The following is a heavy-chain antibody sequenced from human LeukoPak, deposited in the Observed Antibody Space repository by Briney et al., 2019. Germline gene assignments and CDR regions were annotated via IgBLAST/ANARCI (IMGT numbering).Heavy chain of an antibody. CDR2: IYYSGST. CDR1: GGSISSHY. CDR3: ARGISIAAAGNNWFDP. Sequence: SETLSLTCTVSGGSISSHYWSWIRQPPGKGLEWIGYIYYSGSTNYNPSLKSRVTISVDTSKNQFSLKLSSVTAADTAVYYCARGISIAAAGNNWFDPWGQGTLVTVSS. J-gene: IGHJ5*02. V-gene: IGHV4-59*08. D-gene: IGHD6-13*01.